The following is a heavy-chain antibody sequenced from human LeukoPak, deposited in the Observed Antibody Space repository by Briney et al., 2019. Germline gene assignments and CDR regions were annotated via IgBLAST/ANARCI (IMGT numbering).Heavy chain of an antibody. CDR1: GGSISSYY. V-gene: IGHV4-59*01. Sequence: SETLSLTCTVSGGSISSYYWSWIRQPPGKGLEWIGYIYYSGSTNYNPSLKSRVTISVDTSKNQSSLKLSSVTAADTAVYYCARSVYYDFWSGYSLGAFDIWGQGTMVTVSS. CDR3: ARSVYYDFWSGYSLGAFDI. D-gene: IGHD3-3*01. J-gene: IGHJ3*02. CDR2: IYYSGST.